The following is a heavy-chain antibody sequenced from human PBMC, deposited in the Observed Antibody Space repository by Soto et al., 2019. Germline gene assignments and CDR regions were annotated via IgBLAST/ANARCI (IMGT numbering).Heavy chain of an antibody. CDR3: AKSLLCVNRAYMDV. Sequence: QVQLVQSGAEVKKPGSSVRISCEVSGDSLTSYTFTWVRQAPGQGLEWMGRVIPIQGNADYALKIQDRVTISAEESKTAGYMELRRLRLDDTAVYYCAKSLLCVNRAYMDVWGKGTTGTVSS. D-gene: IGHD2-21*01. V-gene: IGHV1-69*02. J-gene: IGHJ6*03. CDR2: VIPIQGNA. CDR1: GDSLTSYT.